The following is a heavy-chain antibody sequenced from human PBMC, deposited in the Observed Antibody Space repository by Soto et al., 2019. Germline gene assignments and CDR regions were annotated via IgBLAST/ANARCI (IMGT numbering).Heavy chain of an antibody. CDR2: ISGSGGST. D-gene: IGHD3-3*01. J-gene: IGHJ5*02. CDR3: AKDPPFDDFWSGYYPYNWFDP. CDR1: GFTFSSYA. V-gene: IGHV3-23*01. Sequence: RGSLRLSCAASGFTFSSYAMSWVRQAPGKGLEWVSAISGSGGSTYYADSVKGRFTISRDNSKNTLYLQMNSLRAEDTAVYYCAKDPPFDDFWSGYYPYNWFDPWGQGTLVTVSS.